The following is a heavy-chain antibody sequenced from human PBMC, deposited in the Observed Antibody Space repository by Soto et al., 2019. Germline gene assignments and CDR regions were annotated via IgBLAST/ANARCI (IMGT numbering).Heavy chain of an antibody. V-gene: IGHV2-5*02. D-gene: IGHD3-22*01. CDR2: IYWDNDK. CDR1: GFSLSTYGVS. J-gene: IGHJ4*02. CDR3: SHSLASPYYYHCRGSSFAY. Sequence: QITLKESGPTLVKPTQTLTLTCTFSGFSLSTYGVSVGWIRQPPGKALEWLALIYWDNDKYYSPSLKSRLTITKDTSENQVVLTMTTMDPVDTATYSCSHSLASPYYYHCRGSSFAYWGEGTLVTVSS.